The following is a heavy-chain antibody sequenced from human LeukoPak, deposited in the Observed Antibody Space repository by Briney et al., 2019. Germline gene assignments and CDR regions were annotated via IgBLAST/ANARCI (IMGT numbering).Heavy chain of an antibody. D-gene: IGHD4-17*01. CDR3: ARVPFYGDYQGGVFDI. J-gene: IGHJ3*02. Sequence: GGSLRLSCAASGFAFRSYAMSWVRQAPGKGLEWVANIKQDGSEKYYVDSVKGRFTISRDNAKNSLYLQMNSLRAEDTAVYYCARVPFYGDYQGGVFDIWGQGTMVTVSS. V-gene: IGHV3-7*01. CDR2: IKQDGSEK. CDR1: GFAFRSYA.